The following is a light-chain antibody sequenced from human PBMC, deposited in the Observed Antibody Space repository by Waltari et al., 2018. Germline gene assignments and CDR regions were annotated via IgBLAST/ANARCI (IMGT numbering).Light chain of an antibody. J-gene: IGLJ2*01. CDR3: SSYGGSSTLV. CDR2: EVN. Sequence: QSALTQPPSASGSPGQSVTIPCTGSSNDVGGFDYFPWYQQQPGKAPKLIIHEVNKRPSGVPDRFSGSKSGNSAYLTVSGIQADDEGDYHCSSYGGSSTLVFGGGTKLTVL. V-gene: IGLV2-8*01. CDR1: SNDVGGFDY.